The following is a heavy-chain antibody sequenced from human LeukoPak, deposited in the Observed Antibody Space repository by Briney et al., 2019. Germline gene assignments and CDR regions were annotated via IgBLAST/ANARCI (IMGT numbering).Heavy chain of an antibody. CDR2: IIPIFGTA. CDR3: ARGTIAVAGYFDY. J-gene: IGHJ4*02. CDR1: GGTFSSYA. D-gene: IGHD6-19*01. V-gene: IGHV1-69*06. Sequence: SVKVSCRASGGTFSSYAISWVRQAPGQGLEWMGGIIPIFGTANYAQKFQGRVTITADKSTSTAYMELSSLRSEDTAVYYCARGTIAVAGYFDYWGQGTLVTVSS.